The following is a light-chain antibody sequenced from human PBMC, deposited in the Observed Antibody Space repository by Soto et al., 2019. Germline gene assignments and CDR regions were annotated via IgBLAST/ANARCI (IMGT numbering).Light chain of an antibody. V-gene: IGLV2-14*01. CDR3: TSYTSSSTWA. J-gene: IGLJ3*02. CDR2: EVS. Sequence: QSVLTQPASVSGSPGQSITISCTGTSSDVGGYNSVSWYQHHPGKAPKLMIYEVSNRPSGVSNRFSGSKSGNTASLTISGLQAEDEADYYCTSYTSSSTWAFGGGTKLTVL. CDR1: SSDVGGYNS.